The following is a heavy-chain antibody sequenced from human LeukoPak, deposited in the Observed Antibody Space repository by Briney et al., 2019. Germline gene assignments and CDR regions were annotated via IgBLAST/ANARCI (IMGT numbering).Heavy chain of an antibody. CDR2: ICAYNGNT. V-gene: IGHV1-18*01. CDR1: GYTFTTYG. CDR3: ARDLIAARPGWFDP. D-gene: IGHD6-6*01. J-gene: IGHJ5*02. Sequence: ASVKVSCKASGYTFTTYGINWVRQAPGQGLEWMGWICAYNGNTNYAQNLQGRVTLTTDTSASTAYMELRSLRSDDTAVYYCARDLIAARPGWFDPWGQGTLVIVSS.